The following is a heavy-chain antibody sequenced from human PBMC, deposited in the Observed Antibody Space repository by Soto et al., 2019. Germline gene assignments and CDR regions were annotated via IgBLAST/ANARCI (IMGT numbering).Heavy chain of an antibody. CDR3: AKDLSPLYDQDAFDI. J-gene: IGHJ3*02. V-gene: IGHV3-23*01. Sequence: GGSLRLSCAASGFTFSSYAMSWVRQAPGKGLEWVSAISGSGGSTYYADSVKGRFTISRDNSKNTLYLQMNSLRAEDTAVFYCAKDLSPLYDQDAFDIWGQGTMVTVSS. CDR1: GFTFSSYA. D-gene: IGHD3-22*01. CDR2: ISGSGGST.